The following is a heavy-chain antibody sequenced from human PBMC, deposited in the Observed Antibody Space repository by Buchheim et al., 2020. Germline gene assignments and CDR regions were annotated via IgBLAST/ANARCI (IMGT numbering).Heavy chain of an antibody. CDR3: ARVPRCGGDCYHPFDY. V-gene: IGHV4-61*02. CDR2: IYTSGST. D-gene: IGHD2-21*01. J-gene: IGHJ4*02. CDR1: GGSISSGSYY. Sequence: QVQLQESGPGLVKPSQTLSLTCTVSGGSISSGSYYWSWIRQPAGKGLEWIGRIYTSGSTNYNPSLKSRVTISVDTSKNQFSLKLSSVTAADTAVYYCARVPRCGGDCYHPFDYWGQGTL.